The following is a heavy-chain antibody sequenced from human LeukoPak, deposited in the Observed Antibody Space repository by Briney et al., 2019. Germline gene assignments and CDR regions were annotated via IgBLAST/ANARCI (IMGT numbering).Heavy chain of an antibody. CDR2: IHHRGNT. D-gene: IGHD2-21*01. J-gene: IGHJ5*02. CDR3: ARDHEVDTFAFSAWIDT. Sequence: PSETLSLTCTVSGGSIGTFYWSWIRQPPGKGLEWIGYIHHRGNTNYNPSLESRVTISLHRSKNQFSLRLNSVTDADTAVYYCARDHEVDTFAFSAWIDTWGQGTPVTVSS. V-gene: IGHV4-59*01. CDR1: GGSIGTFY.